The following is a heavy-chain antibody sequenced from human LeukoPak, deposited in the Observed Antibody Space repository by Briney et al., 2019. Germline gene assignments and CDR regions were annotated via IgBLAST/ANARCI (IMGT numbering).Heavy chain of an antibody. V-gene: IGHV3-21*01. J-gene: IGHJ4*02. D-gene: IGHD3-22*01. Sequence: GGSLRLSCAASGFTFGTYAMNWVRQAPGRGLEWVSSISRSGRDIYYADSVRGRFTISRDNAKNSLYLQMNSLRAEDTAVFYCAREGNYDFDHWGQGTLVTVSS. CDR2: ISRSGRDI. CDR3: AREGNYDFDH. CDR1: GFTFGTYA.